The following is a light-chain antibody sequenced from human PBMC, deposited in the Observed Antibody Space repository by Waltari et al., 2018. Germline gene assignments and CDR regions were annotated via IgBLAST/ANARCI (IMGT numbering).Light chain of an antibody. CDR2: DAT. CDR1: SSDVGNFNL. CDR3: CSYAGSSSPRL. J-gene: IGLJ3*02. V-gene: IGLV2-23*01. Sequence: QSALTQPASVSGSPGQSITISCTGSSSDVGNFNLVSWYQLHPGKAPKLLIFDATKRPSGISYHFSGSKSGNTASLTISGLQAEDEADYFCCSYAGSSSPRLFGGGTKLSVL.